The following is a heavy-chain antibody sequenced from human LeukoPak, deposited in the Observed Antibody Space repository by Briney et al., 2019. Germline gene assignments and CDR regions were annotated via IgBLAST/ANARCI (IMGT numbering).Heavy chain of an antibody. CDR3: AREKRAGDEQYYIDV. D-gene: IGHD1/OR15-1a*01. Sequence: ASVKVSCKASGGTFSSYAISWVRQAPGQGLEWMGGIIPIFGTANYAQKFQGRVTITTDESTSTAYMELSSLRSEDTAVYYCAREKRAGDEQYYIDVWGKGTPVTVSS. V-gene: IGHV1-69*05. CDR1: GGTFSSYA. CDR2: IIPIFGTA. J-gene: IGHJ6*03.